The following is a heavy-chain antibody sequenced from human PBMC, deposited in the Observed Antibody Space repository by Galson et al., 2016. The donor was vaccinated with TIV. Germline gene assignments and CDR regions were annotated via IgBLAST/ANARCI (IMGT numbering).Heavy chain of an antibody. Sequence: SLRLSCAASGLTFSSSAMHWVRQAPGKGLEWVSYISVSGLSTYYADSVKGRFTISRDNSKNTLYLQMNSLRAEDTAVYYCAKGSGYPPLAGSLDFWGLVTLLTVSS. CDR3: AKGSGYPPLAGSLDF. D-gene: IGHD3-3*01. CDR1: GLTFSSSA. CDR2: ISVSGLST. V-gene: IGHV3-23*01. J-gene: IGHJ4*02.